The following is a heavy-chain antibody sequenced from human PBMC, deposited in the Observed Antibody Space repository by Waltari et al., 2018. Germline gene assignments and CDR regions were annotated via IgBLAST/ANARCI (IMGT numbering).Heavy chain of an antibody. CDR3: ARDHCTNGVCWTGYFDL. J-gene: IGHJ2*01. CDR1: GYTFTGYY. D-gene: IGHD2-8*01. V-gene: IGHV1-2*02. CDR2: INPNSGGT. Sequence: QVQLVQSGAEVKKPGASVKVSCKASGYTFTGYYMHWVRQAPGQGLEWMGWINPNSGGTNYAQKFQGRVTMTRDTSISTAYMELSRLRSDDTAVYYCARDHCTNGVCWTGYFDLWGRGTLVTVSS.